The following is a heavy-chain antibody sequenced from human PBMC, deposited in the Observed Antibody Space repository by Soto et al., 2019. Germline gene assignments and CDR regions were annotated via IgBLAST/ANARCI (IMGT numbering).Heavy chain of an antibody. V-gene: IGHV3-23*01. D-gene: IGHD4-17*01. CDR3: AKALVRGDDGTLFYYYYMDV. Sequence: GGSLRLSCAASGFTFSSYAMSWVRQAPGKGLEWVSAISGSGGSTYYADSVKGRFTISRDNSKNTLYLQMNSLRAEDTAVYYCAKALVRGDDGTLFYYYYMDVWGKGTTVTVSS. CDR1: GFTFSSYA. CDR2: ISGSGGST. J-gene: IGHJ6*03.